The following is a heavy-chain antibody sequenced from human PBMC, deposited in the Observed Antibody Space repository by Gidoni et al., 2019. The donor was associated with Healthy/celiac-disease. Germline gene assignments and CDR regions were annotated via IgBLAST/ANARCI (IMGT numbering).Heavy chain of an antibody. J-gene: IGHJ4*02. Sequence: EVQLVQSGAEVKKPGESLKISCKGSGYSFTSYWIGWVRQMPGKGLEWMGIIYPGDSDTRYSPSFQGQVTISADKSISTAYLQWSSLKASDTAMYYCARPPQGYCTGGVCYINDYWGQGTLVTVSS. CDR2: IYPGDSDT. CDR1: GYSFTSYW. D-gene: IGHD2-8*02. CDR3: ARPPQGYCTGGVCYINDY. V-gene: IGHV5-51*03.